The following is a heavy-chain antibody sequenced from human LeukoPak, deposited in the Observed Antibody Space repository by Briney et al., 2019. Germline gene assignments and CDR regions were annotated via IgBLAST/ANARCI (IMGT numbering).Heavy chain of an antibody. Sequence: GGSLSLSCAASGFTFSSYGMHWVRQAPGKGLEWVAFIRYDGSNKYYADSVKGRFTISRDNSKNTLYLQMNSLRAEDTAVYYCAKLVEYSCSPDWFDPWGQGTLVTVSS. CDR3: AKLVEYSCSPDWFDP. CDR2: IRYDGSNK. CDR1: GFTFSSYG. V-gene: IGHV3-30*02. D-gene: IGHD6-6*01. J-gene: IGHJ5*02.